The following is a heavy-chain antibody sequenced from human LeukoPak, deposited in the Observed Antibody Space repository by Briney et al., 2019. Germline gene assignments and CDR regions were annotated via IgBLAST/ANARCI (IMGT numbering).Heavy chain of an antibody. V-gene: IGHV4-4*02. CDR2: IHHSGST. D-gene: IGHD3-10*01. CDR1: GGSISSSNW. J-gene: IGHJ4*02. Sequence: PSETLSLTCAVSGGSISSSNWWSWVRQPPGKGLEWIGEIHHSGSTNFNPSLESRVTISVDKSKNQFSLKLSSVTAADTAVYYCARETPHYYVSVNYYFLDYWGQGTLVTVSS. CDR3: ARETPHYYVSVNYYFLDY.